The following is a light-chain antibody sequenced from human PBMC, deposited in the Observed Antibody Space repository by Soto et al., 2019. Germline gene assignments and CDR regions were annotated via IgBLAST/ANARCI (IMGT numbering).Light chain of an antibody. CDR3: QQYGSSLYT. V-gene: IGKV3-20*01. J-gene: IGKJ2*01. CDR2: GAS. CDR1: QSVSSSY. Sequence: EIVLTQSPGTLSLSPGERATLSCRASQSVSSSYLAWYQQKPGQAPRLLICGASSRATGIPDRFSGSGSGTDFTLTISRPVPEDFAVYYCQQYGSSLYTFGQGTKLEIK.